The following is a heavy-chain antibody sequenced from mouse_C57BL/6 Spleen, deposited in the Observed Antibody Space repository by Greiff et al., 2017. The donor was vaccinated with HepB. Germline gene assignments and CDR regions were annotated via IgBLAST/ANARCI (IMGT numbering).Heavy chain of an antibody. CDR3: ARREDGGSYYYGSSPWFAY. CDR1: GYTFTEYT. Sequence: QVQLQQSGAELVKPGASVKLSCTASGYTFTEYTIHWVKQRSGQGLEWIGWFYPGSGSIKYKEKFKDKATMTTDKSASTVYMELRRLTSEDSAVYFCARREDGGSYYYGSSPWFAYWGQGTLVTVSA. CDR2: FYPGSGSI. V-gene: IGHV1-62-2*01. J-gene: IGHJ3*01. D-gene: IGHD1-1*01.